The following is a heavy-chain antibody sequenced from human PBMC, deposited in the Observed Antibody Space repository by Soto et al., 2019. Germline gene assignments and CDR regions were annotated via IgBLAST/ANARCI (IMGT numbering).Heavy chain of an antibody. Sequence: ASVKVSCKASGDTYTSYYIHWVRQAPGRGLGWMGTFNPSGGGTFYAQKFQGRVTMTGDTSTSTAYMELSSLRSEDTAVYYCAREVTTLNYYYYGMDVWGQGTTVTVSS. J-gene: IGHJ6*02. V-gene: IGHV1-46*01. CDR3: AREVTTLNYYYYGMDV. D-gene: IGHD4-4*01. CDR1: GDTYTSYY. CDR2: FNPSGGGT.